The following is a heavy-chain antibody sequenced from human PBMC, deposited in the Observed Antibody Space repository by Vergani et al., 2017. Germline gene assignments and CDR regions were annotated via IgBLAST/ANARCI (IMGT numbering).Heavy chain of an antibody. CDR2: IYSGGST. D-gene: IGHD5-12*01. Sequence: EVQLVESGGGLVQPGGSLRLSCAASGFTVSSNYMSWVRQAPGKGLEWVSVIYSGGSTYYADSVKGRFTISRHNSKNTLYLQMNSLRAEDTAGYYCARDRVDIVATTTYDYYYYGMDVGGQGTTVTVSS. CDR3: ARDRVDIVATTTYDYYYYGMDV. V-gene: IGHV3-53*04. CDR1: GFTVSSNY. J-gene: IGHJ6*02.